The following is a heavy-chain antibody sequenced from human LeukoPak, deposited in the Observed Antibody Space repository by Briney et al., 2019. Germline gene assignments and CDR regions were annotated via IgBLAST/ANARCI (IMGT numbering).Heavy chain of an antibody. D-gene: IGHD6-19*01. Sequence: SQTLSLTCAISGDSVSSNSAAWNWIRQSPSRGLEWLGRTYYRSKWYNDYAVSVKSRITINPDTSKNQFSLQLNSVTPEDTAVYYCARELTIAVAGTGGFDYWGQGTLVTVSP. CDR2: TYYRSKWYN. V-gene: IGHV6-1*01. CDR3: ARELTIAVAGTGGFDY. J-gene: IGHJ4*02. CDR1: GDSVSSNSAA.